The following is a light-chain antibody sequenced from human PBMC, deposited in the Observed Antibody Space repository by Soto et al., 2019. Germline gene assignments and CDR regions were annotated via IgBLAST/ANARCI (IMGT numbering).Light chain of an antibody. CDR3: QQYGTSPPLT. J-gene: IGKJ4*01. V-gene: IGKV3-20*01. CDR1: QSVSSNF. Sequence: ENVLTQSPGTLSLSPGERATLSCRASQSVSSNFLAWYQQKPGQAPRLLIYGASNRATGIPDRFSGSGSGTDFTLTISRLEPEDFAVYYCQQYGTSPPLTFGAGTRVEV. CDR2: GAS.